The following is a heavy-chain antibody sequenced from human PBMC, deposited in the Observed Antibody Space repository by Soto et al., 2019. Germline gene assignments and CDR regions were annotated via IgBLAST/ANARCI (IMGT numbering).Heavy chain of an antibody. J-gene: IGHJ2*01. CDR3: ARGIVGADWYFDL. Sequence: QVQLQESGPGLVKPSETLSLTCTVSGGSIGTYYWSWIRQPPGKGLEWIGYIYYSGSTKYNPSLKSRVTILVDTSENQFSLKLSSVTAADTDVYYCARGIVGADWYFDLWGRGTLVTVSS. V-gene: IGHV4-59*01. D-gene: IGHD1-26*01. CDR2: IYYSGST. CDR1: GGSIGTYY.